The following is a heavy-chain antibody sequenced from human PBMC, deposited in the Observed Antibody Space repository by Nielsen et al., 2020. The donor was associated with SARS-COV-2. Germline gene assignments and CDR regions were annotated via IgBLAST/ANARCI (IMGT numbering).Heavy chain of an antibody. J-gene: IGHJ3*02. CDR3: ARTLGNDAFDI. V-gene: IGHV2-5*01. D-gene: IGHD7-27*01. CDR2: IYWNDDK. Sequence: SGPTLVKPTQTLTLTCTFSGFSLSTSGVGVGWIRQPPGKALEWLALIYWNDDKRYSPSLKSRLTITKDTSKNQVVLTMTNMDPVDTGTYYCARTLGNDAFDIWGQGTMVTVSS. CDR1: GFSLSTSGVG.